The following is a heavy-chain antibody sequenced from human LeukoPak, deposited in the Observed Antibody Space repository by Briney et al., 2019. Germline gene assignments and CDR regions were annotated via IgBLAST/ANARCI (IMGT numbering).Heavy chain of an antibody. J-gene: IGHJ4*02. D-gene: IGHD6-6*01. V-gene: IGHV3-23*01. CDR2: INASGGNT. CDR3: TKQASGGAARQYYFDY. Sequence: GGSLRLSCAASGFTFSTYAMTWVRQAPGKGLEWVSTINASGGNTYYADSVKGRFSISRDNSKNTLYLQMNSLRADDTAIYYCTKQASGGAARQYYFDYWGQGTLVTVSS. CDR1: GFTFSTYA.